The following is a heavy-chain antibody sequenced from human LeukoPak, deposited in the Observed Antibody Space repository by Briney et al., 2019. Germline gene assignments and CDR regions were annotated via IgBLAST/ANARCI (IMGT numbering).Heavy chain of an antibody. CDR1: GGSFSGYY. V-gene: IGHV4-34*01. Sequence: PSETLSLTCAVYGGSFSGYYWSWIRQPPGKGLEWIGEINHSGSTNYSPSLKSRVTISVDTSKNQFSLKLSSVTAADTAVYYCARARYCSGGSCYSRWFDPWGQGTLVTVSS. CDR3: ARARYCSGGSCYSRWFDP. CDR2: INHSGST. D-gene: IGHD2-15*01. J-gene: IGHJ5*02.